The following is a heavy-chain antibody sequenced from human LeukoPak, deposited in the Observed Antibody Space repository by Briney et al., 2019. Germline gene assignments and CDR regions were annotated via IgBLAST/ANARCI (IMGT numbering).Heavy chain of an antibody. CDR3: AKDSYEYSSSTLFDY. Sequence: GGSLRLSCAASGFTFSSYAMSWVRQAPGKGLEWVPAISGSGGSTYYADSVKGRFTISRDNSKNTLYLQMNSLRAEDTAVYYCAKDSYEYSSSTLFDYWSQGTLVTVS. J-gene: IGHJ4*02. CDR1: GFTFSSYA. V-gene: IGHV3-23*01. CDR2: ISGSGGST. D-gene: IGHD6-6*01.